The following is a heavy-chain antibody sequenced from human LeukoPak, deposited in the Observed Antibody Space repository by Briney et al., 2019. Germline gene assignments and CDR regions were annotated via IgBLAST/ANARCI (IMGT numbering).Heavy chain of an antibody. D-gene: IGHD3-10*01. V-gene: IGHV3-33*01. CDR1: GFIFSTYG. J-gene: IGHJ4*02. CDR3: ARASGPFDY. CDR2: IFSDGSNK. Sequence: GGSLRLSCAASGFIFSTYGMHWVRQAPGKGLEWVAVIFSDGSNKYYGDSVKGRFTISRDNSKNTLYLEMDSLRVEDTALYYCARASGPFDYWGQGTLVIVSS.